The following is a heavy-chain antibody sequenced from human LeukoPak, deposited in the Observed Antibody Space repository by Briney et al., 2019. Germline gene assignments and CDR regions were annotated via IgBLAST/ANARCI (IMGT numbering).Heavy chain of an antibody. J-gene: IGHJ5*02. V-gene: IGHV1-18*01. Sequence: ASVKVSCKASGYTFTSYGISWVRQAPGQGLEWMGWISAYSLNTNYAQKLQGRVTMTTDTSTSTAYMELRSLRSDDTAVYYCARGAQDIVVVPAASRGSSWFDPWGQGTLVTVSS. D-gene: IGHD2-2*01. CDR2: ISAYSLNT. CDR3: ARGAQDIVVVPAASRGSSWFDP. CDR1: GYTFTSYG.